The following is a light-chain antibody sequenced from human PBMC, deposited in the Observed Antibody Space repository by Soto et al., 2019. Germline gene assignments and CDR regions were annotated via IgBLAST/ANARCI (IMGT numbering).Light chain of an antibody. CDR2: EGS. CDR1: SSDVGSYNL. V-gene: IGLV2-23*01. CDR3: CSYAGSSTL. J-gene: IGLJ2*01. Sequence: QSVLTQPASVSGSPGQSITIPCTGTSSDVGSYNLVSWYQQHPGKAPKLMIYEGSKRPSGVSNRFSGSKSGNTASLTISGLQAEDEADYYCCSYAGSSTLFGGGTQLTVL.